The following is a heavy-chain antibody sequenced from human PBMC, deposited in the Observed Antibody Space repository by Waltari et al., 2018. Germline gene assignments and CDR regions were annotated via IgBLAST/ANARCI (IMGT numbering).Heavy chain of an antibody. CDR3: AKDPAGTYYFEY. D-gene: IGHD6-19*01. CDR1: EFTFSSYA. J-gene: IGHJ4*02. Sequence: EVQLLESGGGLVQPGGSLRLSCAASEFTFSSYAMNWVRQAPGKGVEWVLTISGSGGNTYYADSVKGRFTISRDNSKNTLYLQMNSLRAEDTAVYYCAKDPAGTYYFEYWGQGTLVTVSS. V-gene: IGHV3-23*01. CDR2: ISGSGGNT.